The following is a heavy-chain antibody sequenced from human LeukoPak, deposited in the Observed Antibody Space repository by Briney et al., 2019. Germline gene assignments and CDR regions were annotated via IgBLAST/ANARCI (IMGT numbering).Heavy chain of an antibody. J-gene: IGHJ4*02. CDR1: GYTITDYY. V-gene: IGHV1-2*06. D-gene: IGHD3-3*01. CDR2: INPNSGGT. CDR3: ARADRDFWSRFNDY. Sequence: GASVKVSCKASGYTITDYYMHWVRQAPGQGLEWMGRINPNSGGTNYAQKLQGRVTMTTDTSTSTAYMELRSLRSDDTAVYYCARADRDFWSRFNDYWGQGILVTVSS.